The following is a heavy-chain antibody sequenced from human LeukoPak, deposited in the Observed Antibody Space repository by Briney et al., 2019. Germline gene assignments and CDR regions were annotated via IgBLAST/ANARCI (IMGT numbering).Heavy chain of an antibody. D-gene: IGHD2-2*01. Sequence: GGSLRLSCAASGFTFSSYSMTWVRQAPGKGLEWVSSISSSSSYIYYADSVKGRFTISRDNAKNSLYLQMNSLRAEDTAVYYCARDNWGCSSTSCYEDYWGQGTLVTVSS. J-gene: IGHJ4*02. CDR1: GFTFSSYS. CDR2: ISSSSSYI. V-gene: IGHV3-21*01. CDR3: ARDNWGCSSTSCYEDY.